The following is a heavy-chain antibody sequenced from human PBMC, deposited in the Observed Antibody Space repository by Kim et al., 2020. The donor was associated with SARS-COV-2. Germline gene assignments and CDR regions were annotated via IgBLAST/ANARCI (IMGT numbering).Heavy chain of an antibody. CDR1: GGSISSYY. Sequence: SETLCLTCTVSGGSISSYYWSWIRQPPGKGLEWIGYIYYSGSTNYNPSLKSRVTILVDTSKNQFSLKLSSVTAADTSVYYCARFSSGDSLDCWGQGTLVTVSS. CDR3: ARFSSGDSLDC. D-gene: IGHD4-17*01. J-gene: IGHJ4*02. CDR2: IYYSGST. V-gene: IGHV4-59*01.